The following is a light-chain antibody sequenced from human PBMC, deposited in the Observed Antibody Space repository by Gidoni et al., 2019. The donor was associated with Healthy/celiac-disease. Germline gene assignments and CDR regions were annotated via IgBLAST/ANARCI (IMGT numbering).Light chain of an antibody. CDR3: ATWVDRLNGLT. CDR2: SNS. J-gene: IGLJ2*01. Sequence: QSVLTQPPSASGTPGQTITISCSESTSNIGSNPVNWYQHIPGASPKLLIYSNSQRPSGVPDLFSVSKSGTSASLAISDLQSEDESDYYCATWVDRLNGLTFGGGTKLTVL. CDR1: TSNIGSNP. V-gene: IGLV1-44*01.